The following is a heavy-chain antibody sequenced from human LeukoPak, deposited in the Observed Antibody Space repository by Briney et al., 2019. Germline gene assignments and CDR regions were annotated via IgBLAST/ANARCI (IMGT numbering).Heavy chain of an antibody. D-gene: IGHD3-10*01. CDR3: ARGDDGSGSSNPYFDY. Sequence: PSETLSLSCTVSGGSISSSSYYWGWIRQPPGKGLEWIGSIYYSGSTYYNPSLKSRVTISVDTSKNQFSLKLSSVTAADTAVYYCARGDDGSGSSNPYFDYWGQGTLVTVSS. CDR1: GGSISSSSYY. V-gene: IGHV4-39*01. CDR2: IYYSGST. J-gene: IGHJ4*02.